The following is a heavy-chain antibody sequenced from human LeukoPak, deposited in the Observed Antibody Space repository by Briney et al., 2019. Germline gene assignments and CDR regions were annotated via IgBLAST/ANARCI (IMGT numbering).Heavy chain of an antibody. D-gene: IGHD2-2*01. CDR2: ISAYNGNT. CDR1: GYTFTSYG. J-gene: IGHJ3*02. V-gene: IGHV1-18*01. CDR3: ARVYKGYCSSTSCWDAFDI. Sequence: ASVKVSCKASGYTFTSYGISWVRQAPGQGLEWMGWISAYNGNTNYAQKLQGRVTMTTDTSTSTAYMELRSLRSDDTAVYYCARVYKGYCSSTSCWDAFDIWGQGTMVTVSS.